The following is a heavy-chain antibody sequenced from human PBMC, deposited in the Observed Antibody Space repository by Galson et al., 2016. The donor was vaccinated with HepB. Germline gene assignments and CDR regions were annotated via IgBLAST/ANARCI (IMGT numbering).Heavy chain of an antibody. CDR2: ISGSGGHT. J-gene: IGHJ4*02. CDR1: GFTFIDYA. D-gene: IGHD4-17*01. CDR3: ARDPTVIYGDYANIGGSDF. V-gene: IGHV3-23*01. Sequence: SLRLSCAVSGFTFIDYAMSWVRQAPGKGLEWVSGISGSGGHTYYADSVKGRFTISRDNSKNTLYLQMSGLRSDDTAVYYCARDPTVIYGDYANIGGSDFWGQGTLVTVSS.